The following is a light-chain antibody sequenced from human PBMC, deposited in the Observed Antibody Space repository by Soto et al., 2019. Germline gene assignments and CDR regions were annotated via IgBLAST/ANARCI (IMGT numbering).Light chain of an antibody. CDR3: QQLNSYPLT. CDR1: QSVLYSSNNKNY. CDR2: AAS. J-gene: IGKJ4*01. V-gene: IGKV4-1*01. Sequence: DIVMTQSPASLAVSLGERATINCKSSQSVLYSSNNKNYLTWYQQKPGKAPKLLIYAASTLQSGVPSRFSGSGSGTDFTLTISSLQPEDFATYYCQQLNSYPLTFGGGTKV.